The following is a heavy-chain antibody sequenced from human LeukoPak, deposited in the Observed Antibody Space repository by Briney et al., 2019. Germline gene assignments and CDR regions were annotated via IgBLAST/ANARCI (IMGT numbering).Heavy chain of an antibody. V-gene: IGHV3-74*01. D-gene: IGHD2/OR15-2a*01. CDR3: VRRNY. CDR2: INSDGSST. J-gene: IGHJ4*02. Sequence: GGSLRLSCAASGFTFSSCWMHWARQAPGKGLVWVSRINSDGSSTGYADSVKGRFTISRDNAKNTLYLQMNGLRAEDTAVYYCVRRNYWGQGTLVTVSS. CDR1: GFTFSSCW.